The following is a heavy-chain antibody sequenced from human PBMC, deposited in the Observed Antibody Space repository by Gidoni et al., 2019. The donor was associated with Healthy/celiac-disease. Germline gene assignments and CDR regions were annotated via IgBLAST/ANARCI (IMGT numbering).Heavy chain of an antibody. J-gene: IGHJ4*02. CDR2: IKKDGSEK. V-gene: IGHV3-7*01. Sequence: EVQLVESGGGLVQPGGSLRLSCAASGFTFSSYWMSWVRQAPGKGLEWVAKIKKDGSEKYYVDSVKGRFTISRDNAKNSLYLQMNSLRAEDTAVYYCARLNYYGSGSPLDYWGQGTLVTVSS. CDR3: ARLNYYGSGSPLDY. D-gene: IGHD3-10*01. CDR1: GFTFSSYW.